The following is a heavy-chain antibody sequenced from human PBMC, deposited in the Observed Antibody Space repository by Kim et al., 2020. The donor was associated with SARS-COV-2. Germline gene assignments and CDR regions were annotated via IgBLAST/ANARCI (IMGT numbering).Heavy chain of an antibody. J-gene: IGHJ6*02. V-gene: IGHV3-21*01. D-gene: IGHD6-6*01. Sequence: GGSLRLSCAASGFTFSSYSMSWVRQAPGKGLDWVSSISSSSSYIYYADSVKGRFTISRDNAKNSLYLQMNSLRAEDTAVYYCARVSLPYSSSAWYYGMDVWGQGTTVTVSS. CDR1: GFTFSSYS. CDR2: ISSSSSYI. CDR3: ARVSLPYSSSAWYYGMDV.